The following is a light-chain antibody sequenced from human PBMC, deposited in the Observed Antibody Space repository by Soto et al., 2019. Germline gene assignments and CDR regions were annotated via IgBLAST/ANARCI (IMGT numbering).Light chain of an antibody. CDR1: QSISSSD. CDR2: AAS. J-gene: IGKJ1*01. CDR3: QHYGSSSWT. V-gene: IGKV3-20*01. Sequence: EIVLTQSPGTLSLSPGERATLSCRASQSISSSDIAWYQHRPGQAPRLLIYAASSRATGIPVRFSGSGSGTDFTLSISRLEPEDFAVYYCQHYGSSSWTFGQGTKVEIK.